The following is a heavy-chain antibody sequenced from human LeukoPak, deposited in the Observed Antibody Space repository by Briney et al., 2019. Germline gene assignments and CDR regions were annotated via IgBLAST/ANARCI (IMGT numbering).Heavy chain of an antibody. CDR1: GYTFTGYY. J-gene: IGHJ4*02. Sequence: ASVKVSCKASGYTFTGYYMHWVRQAPGQGLEWMGWINPNSGGTNYAQKFQGRVTMTRDTSISTAYTELSRLRSDDTAVYYCARGDSSGYLPLGYWGQGTLVTVSS. CDR2: INPNSGGT. D-gene: IGHD3-22*01. CDR3: ARGDSSGYLPLGY. V-gene: IGHV1-2*02.